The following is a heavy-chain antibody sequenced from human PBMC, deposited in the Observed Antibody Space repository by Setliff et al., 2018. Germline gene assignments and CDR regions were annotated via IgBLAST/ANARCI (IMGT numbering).Heavy chain of an antibody. Sequence: SETLSLTCTVSGGSISSGSYYWSWIRQPAGKGLEWIGRIYISGKINYNPSLKTRVTMSIDTSTNQFSLKLNSVTAADMAVYYCAREQWLDPPGYYYMDVWAKGTTVTAP. D-gene: IGHD6-19*01. J-gene: IGHJ6*03. V-gene: IGHV4-61*02. CDR1: GGSISSGSYY. CDR2: IYISGKI. CDR3: AREQWLDPPGYYYMDV.